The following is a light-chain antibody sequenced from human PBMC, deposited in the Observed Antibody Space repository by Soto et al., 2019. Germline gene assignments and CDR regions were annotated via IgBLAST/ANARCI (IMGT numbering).Light chain of an antibody. V-gene: IGLV2-14*01. CDR1: ISDFVVYNY. Sequence: QSVLTRPASVSGSPGQPITISCTGTISDFVVYNYVSWYQQHPGKAPKLMIYGVSNRPSGVPNRFSGSKSGNTASLTISGLQADDEADYYGSSHTISSALQVFGTGTKVTVL. CDR3: SSHTISSALQV. CDR2: GVS. J-gene: IGLJ1*01.